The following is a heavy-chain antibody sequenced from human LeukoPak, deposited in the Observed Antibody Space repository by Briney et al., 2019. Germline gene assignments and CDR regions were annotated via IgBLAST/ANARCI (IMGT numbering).Heavy chain of an antibody. CDR3: AKDRSRIAAAGNWFDP. Sequence: PGGSLRLSCAASGFTFSSYAMSWVRQAPGEGLEWVSAISGSGGSTYYADSVKGRFTISRDNSKNTLYLQMNSLRAEDTAVYYCAKDRSRIAAAGNWFDPWGQGTLVTVSS. CDR2: ISGSGGST. J-gene: IGHJ5*02. CDR1: GFTFSSYA. D-gene: IGHD6-13*01. V-gene: IGHV3-23*01.